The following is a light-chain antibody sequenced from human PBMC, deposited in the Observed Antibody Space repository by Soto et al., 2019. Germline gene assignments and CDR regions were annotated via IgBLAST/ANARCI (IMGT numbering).Light chain of an antibody. Sequence: EIVVTQSPCALSLSPGERATLSCRASQSVSSSYLAWYQQKPGQAPRLLIYGASNRATGIPDRFSGSGSGTDFTLTISRLEPEDFAVYYCQQYGSSGTFGQGTKV. J-gene: IGKJ1*01. CDR3: QQYGSSGT. V-gene: IGKV3-20*01. CDR2: GAS. CDR1: QSVSSSY.